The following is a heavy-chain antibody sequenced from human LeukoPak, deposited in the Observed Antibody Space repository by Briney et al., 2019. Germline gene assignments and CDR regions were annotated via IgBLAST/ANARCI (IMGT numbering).Heavy chain of an antibody. J-gene: IGHJ4*02. CDR3: SKYNPYDALDY. CDR1: GFTFSQDW. D-gene: IGHD1-1*01. CDR2: IKNKIDGGTT. Sequence: PGGSLRLSCAGSGFTFSQDWMSWVCRVPGKGVEWRGLIKNKIDGGTTDYAVTVKGRFTISRDDSKSTLYLQMNSLKTGDTAVYYCSKYNPYDALDYWGQGTLVTVSS. V-gene: IGHV3-15*01.